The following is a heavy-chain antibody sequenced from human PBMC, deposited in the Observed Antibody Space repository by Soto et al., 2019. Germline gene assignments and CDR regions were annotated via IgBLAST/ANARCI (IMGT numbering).Heavy chain of an antibody. CDR3: ARRDQNWFDP. CDR1: GGSISSSSYY. CDR2: IYYSGST. J-gene: IGHJ5*02. Sequence: SETLSLTCTVSGGSISSSSYYWGWIRQPPGKGLEWIGSIYYSGSTYYNPSLKSRVTISVDTSKNQFSLKLSSVTAADTAVYYCARRDQNWFDPWGQGTLVTAPQ. V-gene: IGHV4-39*01.